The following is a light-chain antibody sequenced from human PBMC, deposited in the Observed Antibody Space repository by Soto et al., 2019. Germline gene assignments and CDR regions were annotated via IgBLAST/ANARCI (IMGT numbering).Light chain of an antibody. CDR3: SSYAGSSNLRV. CDR2: EVS. CDR1: SSDVGGYNY. Sequence: QSALTQPPSASGSPGQSVTISCTGTSSDVGGYNYVSWYQQYPGKPPKLIIYEVSKRPSGVPDRLSGSKSGNTASLTVSGLQAEDEADYYCSSYAGSSNLRVFGTGTKLTVL. J-gene: IGLJ1*01. V-gene: IGLV2-8*01.